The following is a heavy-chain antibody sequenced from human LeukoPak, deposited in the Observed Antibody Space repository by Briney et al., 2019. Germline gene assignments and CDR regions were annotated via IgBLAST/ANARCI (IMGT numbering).Heavy chain of an antibody. Sequence: GGSLRLSCAASGFTFSSYGMHWVRQAPGKGLEYVSAISSDGGSPYYANSVKGRFTISRDNSKNTLYLQMGSLRAEDTAVYYCAKDGDSSGSYYFDYWVGFDYWGQGTLVTVSS. CDR2: ISSDGGSP. CDR3: AKDGDSSGSYYFDYWVGFDY. V-gene: IGHV3-64*01. CDR1: GFTFSSYG. J-gene: IGHJ4*02. D-gene: IGHD6-19*01.